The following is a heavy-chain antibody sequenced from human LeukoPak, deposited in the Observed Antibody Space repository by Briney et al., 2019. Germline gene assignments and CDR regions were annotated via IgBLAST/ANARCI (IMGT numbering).Heavy chain of an antibody. CDR1: GFTFSSYA. D-gene: IGHD1-14*01. V-gene: IGHV3-23*01. Sequence: GGSLRLSCAASGFTFSSYAMSWVRQAPGKGLEWVSDISGSGGSTYYADSVKGRFTISRDNSKNTLYLQMKSLRAEDTAGYYRAKDAVRQFRTSAPPRFDYWGQGTLVTVSS. CDR3: AKDAVRQFRTSAPPRFDY. CDR2: ISGSGGST. J-gene: IGHJ4*02.